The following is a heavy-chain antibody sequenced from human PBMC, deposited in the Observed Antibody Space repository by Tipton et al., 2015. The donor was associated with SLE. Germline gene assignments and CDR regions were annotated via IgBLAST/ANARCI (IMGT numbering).Heavy chain of an antibody. CDR2: ITYSGNT. J-gene: IGHJ6*04. D-gene: IGHD3-3*01. CDR3: ARLQYIFAGMDV. CDR1: GDSIGTYY. Sequence: TLSLTCTVSGDSIGTYYWSWIRQPPGKGLDWIGYITYSGNTNYNPSLKSRVTISGDTSKNQFSLKLTSVTAADTAVYYCARLQYIFAGMDVWGKGTTVTVSS. V-gene: IGHV4-59*12.